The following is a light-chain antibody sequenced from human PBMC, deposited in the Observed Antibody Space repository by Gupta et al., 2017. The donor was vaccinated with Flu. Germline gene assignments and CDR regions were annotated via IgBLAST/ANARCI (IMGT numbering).Light chain of an antibody. J-gene: IGLJ2*01. CDR3: YSADDNVRT. Sequence: SSELTQPSSVSVSLGQTARITCSGNALAENYARWFQQKPGQAPVLVLYKDNERPSGIPERFSGSSSENSATLIISGAQVEDEADYYCYSADDNVRTFGGGTKLTVL. CDR1: ALAENY. CDR2: KDN. V-gene: IGLV3-27*01.